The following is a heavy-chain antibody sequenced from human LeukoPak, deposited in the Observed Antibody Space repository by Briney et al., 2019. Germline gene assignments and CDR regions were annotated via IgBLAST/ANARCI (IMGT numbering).Heavy chain of an antibody. CDR1: GYTFTNYG. V-gene: IGHV1-18*01. CDR2: INTYNGNT. CDR3: ARELEGYTIFGVVIMGYFDY. J-gene: IGHJ4*02. D-gene: IGHD3-3*01. Sequence: GASVKVSCKASGYTFTNYGITWMRQAPGQGLEWMGWINTYNGNTNYAQKLQGRVTITTDTSTSTAYMELRSLRSDDTAVYYCARELEGYTIFGVVIMGYFDYWGQGTLVTVSS.